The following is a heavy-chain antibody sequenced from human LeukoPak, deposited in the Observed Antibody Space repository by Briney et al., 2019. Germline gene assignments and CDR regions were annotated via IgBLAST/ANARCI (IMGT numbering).Heavy chain of an antibody. CDR1: VFTFSSYS. CDR3: ARALSYSYGSMDF. J-gene: IGHJ4*02. D-gene: IGHD5-18*01. Sequence: GGSLRLSCAASVFTFSSYSMNWVCQAPGKGLEWVSSTSSGSKYIYNADSVKGRFTISRDNAKSSLYLQMNSLRAEDTAVYYCARALSYSYGSMDFWGQGTLVIVSS. CDR2: TSSGSKYI. V-gene: IGHV3-21*01.